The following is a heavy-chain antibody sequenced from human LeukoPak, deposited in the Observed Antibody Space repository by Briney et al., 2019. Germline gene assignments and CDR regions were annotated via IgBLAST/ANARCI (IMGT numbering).Heavy chain of an antibody. CDR2: ISSSSSTI. V-gene: IGHV3-48*02. J-gene: IGHJ6*02. D-gene: IGHD5-24*01. CDR1: GFTFSSYS. CDR3: ARVSTKMGYYGMDV. Sequence: GGSLRLSCAASGFTFSSYSMNWVRQAPGKGLEWVSYISSSSSTIYYAGSVKGRFTISRDNAKNSLYLQMNSLRDEDTAVYYCARVSTKMGYYGMDVWGQGTTVTVSS.